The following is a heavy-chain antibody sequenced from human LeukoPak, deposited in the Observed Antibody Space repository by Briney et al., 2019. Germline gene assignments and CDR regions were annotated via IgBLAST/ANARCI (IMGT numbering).Heavy chain of an antibody. V-gene: IGHV5-51*01. CDR2: IDPGDSET. CDR3: AGRWVDSSGWFPAFDY. CDR1: GYSFTIYW. Sequence: GESLKSSCKGSGYSFTIYWIGWVRQMPGKGLEWMGIIDPGDSETRYSPSFQGQVTISVDKSMNTAYLQWSSLKASDTAMYYCAGRWVDSSGWFPAFDYWGQGTPVTVSS. J-gene: IGHJ4*02. D-gene: IGHD6-19*01.